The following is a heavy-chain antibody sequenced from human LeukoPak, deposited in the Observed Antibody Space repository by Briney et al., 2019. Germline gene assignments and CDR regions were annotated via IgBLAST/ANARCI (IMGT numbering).Heavy chain of an antibody. CDR3: ARRTGDYSGSYYRWFDP. J-gene: IGHJ5*02. D-gene: IGHD1-26*01. CDR1: GYSISSGYY. CDR2: IYHSGST. V-gene: IGHV4-38-2*02. Sequence: PSETLSLTCTVSGYSISSGYYWGWIRQPPGKGLEWIGSIYHSGSTYYNPSLKSRVTISVDTSKNQFSLKLSSVTAADTAVYYCARRTGDYSGSYYRWFDPWGQGTLVTVSS.